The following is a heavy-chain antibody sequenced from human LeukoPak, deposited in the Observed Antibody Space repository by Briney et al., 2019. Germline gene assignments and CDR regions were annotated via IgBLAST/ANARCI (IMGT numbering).Heavy chain of an antibody. D-gene: IGHD6-13*01. V-gene: IGHV4-59*08. J-gene: IGHJ4*02. CDR1: GDSISIYY. CDR2: INHSGST. Sequence: SETLSLTCSVSGDSISIYYWNWIRQPPGKGLEWIGEINHSGSTNYNPSLKSRVTISVDTSKNQFSLKLRSVTAADTAVYYCVRLQLTYYFDYWGQGTLVTVYS. CDR3: VRLQLTYYFDY.